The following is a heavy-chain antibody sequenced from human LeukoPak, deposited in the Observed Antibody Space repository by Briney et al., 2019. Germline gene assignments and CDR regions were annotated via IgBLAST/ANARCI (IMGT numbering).Heavy chain of an antibody. CDR1: GYTLTELS. V-gene: IGHV1-8*01. D-gene: IGHD6-13*01. CDR2: MNPNSGNT. J-gene: IGHJ6*02. CDR3: ARGSYSSSWYHGTGYYYYYGMDV. Sequence: ASVKVSCKVSGYTLTELSMHWVRQATGQGLEWMGWMNPNSGNTGYAQKFQGRVTMTRNTSISTAYMELSSLRSEDTAVYYCARGSYSSSWYHGTGYYYYYGMDVWGQGTTVTVSS.